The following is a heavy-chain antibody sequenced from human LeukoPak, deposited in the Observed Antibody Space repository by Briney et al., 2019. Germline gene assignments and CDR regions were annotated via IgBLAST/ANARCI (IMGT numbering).Heavy chain of an antibody. CDR2: ISSGSSII. D-gene: IGHD3-22*01. J-gene: IGHJ4*02. V-gene: IGHV3-48*02. CDR3: ARVAYDSSGYYPPHFDY. Sequence: GGSLRLSCAASGFTFSTSTMNWVRQAPGKGLEWVSYISSGSSIIYYADSVKGRFTISRDNAKNSLYLQMSSLRDEDTAVYYCARVAYDSSGYYPPHFDYWGQGTLVTVSS. CDR1: GFTFSTST.